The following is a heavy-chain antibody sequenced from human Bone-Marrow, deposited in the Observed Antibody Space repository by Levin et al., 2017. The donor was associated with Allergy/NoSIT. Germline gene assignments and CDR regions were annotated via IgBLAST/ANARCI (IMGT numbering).Heavy chain of an antibody. CDR2: INSDGSNK. CDR3: ARALIVGATSGGDY. D-gene: IGHD1-26*01. V-gene: IGHV3-74*01. CDR1: GFTFRSYW. Sequence: PGGSLRLSCAASGFTFRSYWMHWVRQAPGKGLVWVSRINSDGSNKNYADSVKGRFTISRDNAKNTLYLQMNRLRAEDTAVYYCARALIVGATSGGDYWGQGILVNVSA. J-gene: IGHJ4*02.